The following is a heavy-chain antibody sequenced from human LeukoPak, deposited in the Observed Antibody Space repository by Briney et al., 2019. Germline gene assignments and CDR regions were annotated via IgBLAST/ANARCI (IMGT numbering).Heavy chain of an antibody. CDR1: GYTLTELS. V-gene: IGHV1-24*01. CDR2: FDPEDGET. CDR3: ATDGLWFGELGFDP. D-gene: IGHD3-10*01. J-gene: IGHJ5*02. Sequence: ASVKVSCKVSGYTLTELSMHWVRQAPGKGLEWMGGFDPEDGETIYAQKFQGRVTMTEDTSTDTAYTELSSLRSEDTAVYYCATDGLWFGELGFDPWGQGTLVTVSS.